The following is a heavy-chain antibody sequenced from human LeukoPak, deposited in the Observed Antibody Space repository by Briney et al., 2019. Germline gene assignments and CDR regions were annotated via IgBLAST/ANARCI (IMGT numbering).Heavy chain of an antibody. Sequence: ASVKVSCKASGYSFTTYGISWVRQAPGQGLEWMGWISAYNGDTNYAQKLQGRVTMTTDTSTSTVYMELRSLRSDDTAVYYCAGTMVRGVMSFDYWGQGTLVTVSS. CDR1: GYSFTTYG. D-gene: IGHD3-10*01. J-gene: IGHJ4*02. CDR3: AGTMVRGVMSFDY. CDR2: ISAYNGDT. V-gene: IGHV1-18*01.